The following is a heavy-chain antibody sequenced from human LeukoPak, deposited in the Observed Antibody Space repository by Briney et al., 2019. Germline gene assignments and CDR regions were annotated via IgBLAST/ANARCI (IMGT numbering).Heavy chain of an antibody. J-gene: IGHJ5*02. V-gene: IGHV3-30*02. D-gene: IGHD5-12*01. CDR3: AKSGYDFGGWFDP. Sequence: PGGSLRLSCAASGFTFSSYAMSWVRQAPGKGLEWVAFIRYDGSNKYYADSVKGRFTISRDNSKNTLYLQMNSLRAEDTAVYYCAKSGYDFGGWFDPWGQGTLVTVSS. CDR2: IRYDGSNK. CDR1: GFTFSSYA.